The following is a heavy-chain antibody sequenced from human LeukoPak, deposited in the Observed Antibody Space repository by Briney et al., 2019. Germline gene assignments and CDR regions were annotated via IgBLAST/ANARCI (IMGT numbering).Heavy chain of an antibody. J-gene: IGHJ4*02. Sequence: GGSLRLSCAASGFTFSSYATSWVRQAPGKGLEYVSAISSNGGSTYYANSVKGRFTISRDNSKNTLYLQMNSLRAEDTAVYYCARRAGGYSHPYDYWGQGILVTVSS. CDR2: ISSNGGST. V-gene: IGHV3-64*01. CDR3: ARRAGGYSHPYDY. D-gene: IGHD4-23*01. CDR1: GFTFSSYA.